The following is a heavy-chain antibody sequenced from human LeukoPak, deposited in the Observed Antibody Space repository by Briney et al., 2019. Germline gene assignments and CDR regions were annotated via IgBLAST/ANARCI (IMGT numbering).Heavy chain of an antibody. D-gene: IGHD2-2*01. V-gene: IGHV3-7*01. CDR3: ARMPRGPDV. CDR1: GFRFSDYY. J-gene: IGHJ6*04. CDR2: INQAGGET. Sequence: TGGSLRLSCAASGFRFSDYYMGWVRQGPGKGPEWVASINQAGGETFYVDSVKGRFTISRDNAKNSLYLQMNRLRAEDTAVYYCARMPRGPDVWGKGTTVTVSS.